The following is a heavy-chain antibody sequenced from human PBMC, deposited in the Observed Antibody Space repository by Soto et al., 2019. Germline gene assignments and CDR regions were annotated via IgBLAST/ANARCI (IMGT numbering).Heavy chain of an antibody. Sequence: EVQLVESGGGLVQPGGSLRLSCAASGFTFSSHWMHWVRQGPGKGLVWVARINSDGSTTSYADSVKGRFTISRDNAKNTLYLQMNSLRAEDTAMYSCARTIAVTGGYFDYWGQGTLVTVSS. CDR1: GFTFSSHW. CDR3: ARTIAVTGGYFDY. D-gene: IGHD6-19*01. J-gene: IGHJ4*02. V-gene: IGHV3-74*01. CDR2: INSDGSTT.